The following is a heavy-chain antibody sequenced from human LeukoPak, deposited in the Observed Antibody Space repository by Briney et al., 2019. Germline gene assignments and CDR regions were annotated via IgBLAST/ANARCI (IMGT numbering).Heavy chain of an antibody. D-gene: IGHD6-19*01. V-gene: IGHV3-48*04. Sequence: GGSLRLSCAASGFTFSSYSMNWVRQAPGKGLEWVSYISSSSSTIYYADSVKGRFTISRDNAKNSLYLQMNSLRAEDTAVYYCARGGSSARAVRGWYKTDYWGQGTLVTVSS. CDR3: ARGGSSARAVRGWYKTDY. J-gene: IGHJ4*02. CDR2: ISSSSSTI. CDR1: GFTFSSYS.